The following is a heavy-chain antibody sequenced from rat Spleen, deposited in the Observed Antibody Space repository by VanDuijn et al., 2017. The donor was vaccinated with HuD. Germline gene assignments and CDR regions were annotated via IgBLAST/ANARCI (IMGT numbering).Heavy chain of an antibody. CDR1: GFSLTSYS. CDR3: ARVNHRSFDY. D-gene: IGHD1-5*01. CDR2: MWYDGDT. V-gene: IGHV2-34*01. J-gene: IGHJ2*01. Sequence: QAQLKESGPGLVQPSETLSLTCTVSGFSLTSYSVSWVRQPSGKGPAWMGRMWYDGDTTYNSLLKSRLSISRDTSKSQVFLKMNSLQTEDTATYYCARVNHRSFDYWGQGVMVTVSS.